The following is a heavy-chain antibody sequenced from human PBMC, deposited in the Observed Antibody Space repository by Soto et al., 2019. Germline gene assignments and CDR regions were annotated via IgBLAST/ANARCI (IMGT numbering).Heavy chain of an antibody. CDR2: ILSDGSKQ. CDR1: RFTFSYYA. CDR3: VRTIAVAVPAALDM. V-gene: IGHV3-30-3*01. D-gene: IGHD6-19*01. Sequence: QVQLVESGGGVVQPGRSLRLSCSASRFTFSYYAMHWIRQAPGKVLEWMAVILSDGSKQYYAESVQVRFTISRYNCKITLFLQMISMRVEDTAVYYCVRTIAVAVPAALDMWGQGNMVTVSS. J-gene: IGHJ3*02.